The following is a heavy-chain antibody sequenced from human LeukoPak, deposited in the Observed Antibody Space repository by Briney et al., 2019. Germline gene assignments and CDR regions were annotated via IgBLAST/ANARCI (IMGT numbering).Heavy chain of an antibody. D-gene: IGHD6-19*01. CDR3: ARTVAGG. CDR1: GFTFSSYW. V-gene: IGHV3-74*01. J-gene: IGHJ4*02. CDR2: IISDGSST. Sequence: GGSLRLSCAASGFTFSSYWMHWVRQGPGKGLVWVSRIISDGSSTTYADSVKGRFTISRDNAKNSLYLQMNSLRAEDTAVYYCARTVAGGWGQGTLVTVSS.